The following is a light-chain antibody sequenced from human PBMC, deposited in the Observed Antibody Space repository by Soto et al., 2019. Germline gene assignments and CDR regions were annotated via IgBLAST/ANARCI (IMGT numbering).Light chain of an antibody. J-gene: IGKJ1*01. CDR1: QSISSW. CDR2: DAY. V-gene: IGKV1-5*01. Sequence: DIPMTQSPSTLPESVVDRVTITCRASQSISSWLAWYRQKPGKAPKLLIYDAYSLESWVPSRFSGSRSGTQVYLSMSSLQPDGFETCYCQQYNSYPWTFGQRAKGEFK. CDR3: QQYNSYPWT.